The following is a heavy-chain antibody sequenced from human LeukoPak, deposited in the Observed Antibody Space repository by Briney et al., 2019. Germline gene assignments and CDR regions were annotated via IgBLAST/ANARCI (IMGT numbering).Heavy chain of an antibody. V-gene: IGHV4-38-2*02. CDR1: GYSISSGYY. J-gene: IGHJ2*01. CDR2: IYHSGST. D-gene: IGHD3-10*01. Sequence: SETLSLTCTVSGYSISSGYYWGWIRQPPGKGLEWIGSIYHSGSTYYNPSLKSRVTISVDTSKNQFSLKLSSVTAADTAVYYCARDWFGELSRYFDLWGRGTLVTVSS. CDR3: ARDWFGELSRYFDL.